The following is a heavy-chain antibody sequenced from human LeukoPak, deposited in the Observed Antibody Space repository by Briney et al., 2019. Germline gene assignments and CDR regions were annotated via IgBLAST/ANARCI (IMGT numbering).Heavy chain of an antibody. J-gene: IGHJ3*02. D-gene: IGHD3-10*01. CDR2: IYHSGST. CDR3: ARALSPMVRGDSPAFDI. Sequence: PSETLSLTCTVSGGSISSGGYYWSWIRQPPGKGLEWIGYIYHSGSTYYNPSLKSRVTISVDTSKNQFSLKLSSVTAADMAVYYCARALSPMVRGDSPAFDIWGQGTMVTVSS. V-gene: IGHV4-30-2*05. CDR1: GGSISSGGYY.